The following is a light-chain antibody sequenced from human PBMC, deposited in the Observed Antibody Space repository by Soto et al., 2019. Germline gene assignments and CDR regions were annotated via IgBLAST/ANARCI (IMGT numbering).Light chain of an antibody. CDR3: TSYRSATTPPYV. Sequence: QSALTQPASVSGSPGQSITISCTGTSSDIGAYNFVSWYQHHPGKAPKLLIYEVAYRPSGISNRLSGSKSANTASLTISGFQAEDEADYFCTSYRSATTPPYVFGSGTKVTVL. J-gene: IGLJ1*01. CDR2: EVA. V-gene: IGLV2-14*01. CDR1: SSDIGAYNF.